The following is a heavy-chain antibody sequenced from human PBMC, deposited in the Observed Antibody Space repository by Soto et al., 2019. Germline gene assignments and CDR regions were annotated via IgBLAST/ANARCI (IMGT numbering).Heavy chain of an antibody. CDR2: IIPIFGTA. V-gene: IGHV1-69*13. D-gene: IGHD6-19*01. J-gene: IGHJ5*02. CDR1: GGTFSSYA. CDR3: ARDQASSGSRNWFDP. Sequence: AASVKVSCKASGGTFSSYAISWVRQAPGQGLEWMGGIIPIFGTANYAQKFQGRVTITADESTSTAYMELSSLRSEDTAVYYCARDQASSGSRNWFDPWGQGTLVTVSS.